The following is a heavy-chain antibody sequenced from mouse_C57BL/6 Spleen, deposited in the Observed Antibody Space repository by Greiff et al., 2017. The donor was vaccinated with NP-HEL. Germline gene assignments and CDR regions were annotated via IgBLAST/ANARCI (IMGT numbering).Heavy chain of an antibody. J-gene: IGHJ2*01. CDR2: ISSGSSTI. CDR3: AKGDGYSPFDY. D-gene: IGHD2-3*01. V-gene: IGHV5-17*01. Sequence: EVKLMESGGGLVKPGGSLKLSCAASGFTFSDYGMHWVRQAPETGLEWVAYISSGSSTIYYADTVQGRFTISRDNVKNTLCLQMTSLRSEDTAMYYCAKGDGYSPFDYWGQGTTLTVSS. CDR1: GFTFSDYG.